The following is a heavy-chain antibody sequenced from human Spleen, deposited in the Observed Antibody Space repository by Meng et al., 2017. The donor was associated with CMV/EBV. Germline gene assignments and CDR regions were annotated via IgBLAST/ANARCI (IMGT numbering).Heavy chain of an antibody. Sequence: SVKVSCKASGYTFTSYDINWVRQAPGQGLEWMGGIIPIFGKETYAQKFQGRLTITTDESTSTTYMELSTLRSEDTAVYYCARHGRSEDSDTFYWGQGTLVTVSS. V-gene: IGHV1-69*05. D-gene: IGHD2/OR15-2a*01. CDR3: ARHGRSEDSDTFY. CDR1: GYTFTSYD. J-gene: IGHJ4*02. CDR2: IIPIFGKE.